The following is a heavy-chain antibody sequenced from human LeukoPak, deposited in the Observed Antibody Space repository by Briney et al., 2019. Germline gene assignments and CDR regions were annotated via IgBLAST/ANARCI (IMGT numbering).Heavy chain of an antibody. CDR1: GGSLSSSSDY. V-gene: IGHV4-39*01. CDR3: ARHFRHFDY. Sequence: PSETLSLTCTVSGGSLSSSSDYWGWVRQPPGKGLEWIGSIYYSGSTYSNPSLKSRFPIPVDTSKNQFSLKLSSVSAADTAVYYCARHFRHFDYWRQGTLVTVPS. CDR2: IYYSGST. J-gene: IGHJ4*02.